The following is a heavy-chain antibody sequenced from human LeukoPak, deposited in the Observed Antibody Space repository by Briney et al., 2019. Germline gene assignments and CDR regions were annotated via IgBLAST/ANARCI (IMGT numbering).Heavy chain of an antibody. J-gene: IGHJ4*02. Sequence: GGSLRLSCADSGFTFSGYWMNWVRQAPGKGLEWVANINQNGGEKYYVDSVKGRFTISRDNSKNTLYLQMNSLRVEDTAVYYCAKHRENYGDSCLDDYWGQGTLVTVSS. CDR2: INQNGGEK. CDR1: GFTFSGYW. V-gene: IGHV3-7*03. D-gene: IGHD4-17*01. CDR3: AKHRENYGDSCLDDY.